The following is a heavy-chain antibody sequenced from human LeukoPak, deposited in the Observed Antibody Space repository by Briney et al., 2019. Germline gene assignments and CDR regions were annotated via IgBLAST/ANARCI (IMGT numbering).Heavy chain of an antibody. CDR1: GGSFSGYY. D-gene: IGHD2-2*01. CDR3: ASFRMNSSDCSSTSCTP. J-gene: IGHJ5*02. Sequence: PSETLSLTCAVYGGSFSGYYWSWIRQPPGKGLEWIGEINHSGSTNYNPSLKSRVTISVDTSKNQFSLKLSSVTAADTAVYYCASFRMNSSDCSSTSCTPWGQGTLVTVSS. V-gene: IGHV4-34*01. CDR2: INHSGST.